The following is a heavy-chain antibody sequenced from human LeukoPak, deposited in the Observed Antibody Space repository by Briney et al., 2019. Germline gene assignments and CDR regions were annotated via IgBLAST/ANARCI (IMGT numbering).Heavy chain of an antibody. CDR1: GGSFSGYY. D-gene: IGHD4-23*01. Sequence: SETLSLTCAVYGGSFSGYYWSWIRQPPGKGLEWIGEISHSGSTNYNPSLKSRVTISVDTSKNQFSLKLSSVTAADTAVYYCARYGYGGVWAFDIWGQGTMVTVSS. CDR3: ARYGYGGVWAFDI. J-gene: IGHJ3*02. V-gene: IGHV4-34*01. CDR2: ISHSGST.